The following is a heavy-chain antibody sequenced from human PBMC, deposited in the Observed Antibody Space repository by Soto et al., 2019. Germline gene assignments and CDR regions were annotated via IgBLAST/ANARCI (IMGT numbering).Heavy chain of an antibody. V-gene: IGHV3-23*01. J-gene: IGHJ6*03. CDR1: GLTFSSYA. D-gene: IGHD6-13*01. CDR3: AKDLPLYSSSWEYYYYYYMDV. CDR2: ISGSGGST. Sequence: GGSLRLSCAASGLTFSSYAMSWVRQAPGKGLEWVSAISGSGGSTYYADSVKGRFTISRDNSKNTLYLQMNSLRAEDTAVYYCAKDLPLYSSSWEYYYYYYMDVWGKGTTVTVSS.